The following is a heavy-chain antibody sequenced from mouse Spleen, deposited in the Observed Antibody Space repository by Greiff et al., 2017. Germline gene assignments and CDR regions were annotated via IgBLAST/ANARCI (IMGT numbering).Heavy chain of an antibody. CDR2: ISSGGSYT. J-gene: IGHJ2*01. CDR3: ARHTAYGSIFDY. CDR1: GFTFSSYA. D-gene: IGHD1-1*01. Sequence: EVQLVESGGGLVKPGGSLKLSCAASGFTFSSYAMSWVRQTPEKRLEWVATISSGGSYTYYPDSVKGRFTISRDNAKNTLYLQMSSLRSEDTAMYYCARHTAYGSIFDYWGQGTTLTVSS. V-gene: IGHV5-9-3*01.